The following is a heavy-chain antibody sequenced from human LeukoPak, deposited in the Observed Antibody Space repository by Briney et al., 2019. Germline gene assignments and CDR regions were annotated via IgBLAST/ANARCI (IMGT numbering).Heavy chain of an antibody. Sequence: APVKISCKASGYTFTDYYVHWVRQAPGQGLEWMGRISPNSGGTNYAQKFRGRLTVTRDTSISTAYMELSSLRSDDTAVYYCAKNRAGDYADYWGQGTLVTVSS. CDR1: GYTFTDYY. D-gene: IGHD4-17*01. CDR2: ISPNSGGT. CDR3: AKNRAGDYADY. V-gene: IGHV1-2*06. J-gene: IGHJ4*02.